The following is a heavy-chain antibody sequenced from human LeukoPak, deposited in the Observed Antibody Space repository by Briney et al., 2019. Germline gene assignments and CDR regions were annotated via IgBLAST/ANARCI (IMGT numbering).Heavy chain of an antibody. Sequence: PSETLSLTCTVSGGSISTNYWSWIRQPAGKGLEWIGRIYNSGNTNYSPSLESRVTMSADTSKNQFSLKLSSVTAADTAVYYCARGTFDSSGYYLFDYWGQGTLVTVSS. D-gene: IGHD3-22*01. V-gene: IGHV4-4*07. CDR3: ARGTFDSSGYYLFDY. CDR1: GGSISTNY. CDR2: IYNSGNT. J-gene: IGHJ4*02.